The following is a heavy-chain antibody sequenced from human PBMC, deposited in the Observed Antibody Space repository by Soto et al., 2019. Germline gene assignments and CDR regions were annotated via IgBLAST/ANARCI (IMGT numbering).Heavy chain of an antibody. V-gene: IGHV4-31*03. Sequence: SETMSLTCSVSGGSISSGYYRTWIRQHPGKGLEWIGYIYYSGNTYYNPSLKSRVTISVDTSKNQFALKLSSLTAADTAVYYCVTASLMGAADYFDYW. CDR2: IYYSGNT. D-gene: IGHD1-26*01. J-gene: IGHJ4*01. CDR3: VTASLMGAADYFDY. CDR1: GGSISSGYY.